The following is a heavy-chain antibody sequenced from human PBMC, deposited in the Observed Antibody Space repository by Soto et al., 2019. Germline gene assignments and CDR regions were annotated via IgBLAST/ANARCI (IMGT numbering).Heavy chain of an antibody. CDR2: IYYSGST. D-gene: IGHD3-3*01. V-gene: IGHV4-31*03. CDR3: ARGAEFWSGYYTTRYYFDY. J-gene: IGHJ4*02. Sequence: LSLTCTVSGGSISSGGYYWSWIRQHPGKGGEWIAYIYYSGSTYYNPSLKSRVTISVDTSKNQFSLKLSSVTAADTAVYYCARGAEFWSGYYTTRYYFDYWGQGTLVTVSS. CDR1: GGSISSGGYY.